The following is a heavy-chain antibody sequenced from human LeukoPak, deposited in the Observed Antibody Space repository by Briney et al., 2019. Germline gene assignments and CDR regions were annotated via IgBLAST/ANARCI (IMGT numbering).Heavy chain of an antibody. Sequence: SSETLSLTCTVSGGSISSSSHSWGWIRQAPGKGLEWVSVIFSGGTTYYADSVKGRFTISRDDSKNTLYLQMNSLRVEDTAVYYCARELTQLLMGNYFDPWGQGTLVTVAS. D-gene: IGHD2-8*01. CDR1: GGSISSSSHS. CDR2: IFSGGTT. J-gene: IGHJ5*02. CDR3: ARELTQLLMGNYFDP. V-gene: IGHV3-66*01.